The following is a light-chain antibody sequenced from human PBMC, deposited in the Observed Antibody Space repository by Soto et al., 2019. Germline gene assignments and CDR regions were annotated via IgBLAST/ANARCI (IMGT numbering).Light chain of an antibody. J-gene: IGLJ2*01. CDR3: QTWGSGIVV. CDR2: LNSDGSH. V-gene: IGLV4-69*01. Sequence: QPVLTQSPSASASLGASVTLTCTLSSGHSNYAIAWHQQQSEKGPRYLMKLNSDGSHSKGDGIPDRFSGSSSGAERYLTIASLQSEDEADYYCQTWGSGIVVFGGGTKVTVL. CDR1: SGHSNYA.